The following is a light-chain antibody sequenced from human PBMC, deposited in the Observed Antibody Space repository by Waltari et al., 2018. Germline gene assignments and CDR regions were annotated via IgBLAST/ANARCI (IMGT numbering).Light chain of an antibody. CDR3: QQYDKWLRYS. CDR2: GSS. V-gene: IGKV3-15*01. Sequence: IVMTQSPATLSVSPGERATLSCRASQSISTNLAWFQEQPGQAPRPLIYGSSTGATGVPARCSGSGSGTYFTLVISSLQSEDFAVYYCQQYDKWLRYSFGQGTKLEIK. J-gene: IGKJ2*01. CDR1: QSISTN.